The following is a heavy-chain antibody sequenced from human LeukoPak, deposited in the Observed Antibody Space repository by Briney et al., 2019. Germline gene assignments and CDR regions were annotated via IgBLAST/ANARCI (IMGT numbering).Heavy chain of an antibody. CDR1: GFTFSSYA. J-gene: IGHJ6*02. CDR3: AKAYLPPSAMVAATGLRMDV. V-gene: IGHV3-23*01. CDR2: ISSSGGST. D-gene: IGHD2-15*01. Sequence: GSLRLSCAASGFTFSSYAMSWVRQAPGKGLDWVSAISSSGGSTYYADSVKVRFTISRDNSKNTLYLQMNGLRAEDTAVYYCAKAYLPPSAMVAATGLRMDVWGQGTTVTVSS.